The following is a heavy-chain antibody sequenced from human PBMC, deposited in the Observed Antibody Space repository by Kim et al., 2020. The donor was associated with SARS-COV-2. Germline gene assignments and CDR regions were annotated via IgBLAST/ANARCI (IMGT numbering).Heavy chain of an antibody. J-gene: IGHJ4*02. D-gene: IGHD6-19*01. Sequence: VKGRLTTSRTNAKNSLYLQMTSLRAEDTAVYYCASSYSSGWYYFDYWGQGTLVTVSS. CDR3: ASSYSSGWYYFDY. V-gene: IGHV3-11*04.